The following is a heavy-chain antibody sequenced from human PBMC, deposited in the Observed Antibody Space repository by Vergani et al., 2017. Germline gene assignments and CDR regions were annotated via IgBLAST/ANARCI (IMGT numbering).Heavy chain of an antibody. CDR2: IIPILGIA. J-gene: IGHJ3*02. CDR3: ARQTTVPTGGGFDI. CDR1: GGTFSSYA. Sequence: QVQLVQSGAEVKKPGSSVKVSCKASGGTFSSYAISWVRQAPGQGLEWMGRIIPILGIANYAQKFQGRVTITAEKSTSTAYMELSSLRSEDTAVYYCARQTTVPTGGGFDIWGQGTMVTVSS. D-gene: IGHD4-17*01. V-gene: IGHV1-69*04.